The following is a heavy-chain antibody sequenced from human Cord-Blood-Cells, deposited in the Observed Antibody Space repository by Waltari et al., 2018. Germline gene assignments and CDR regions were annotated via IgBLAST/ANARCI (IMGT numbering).Heavy chain of an antibody. CDR1: GGTFSSYA. V-gene: IGHV1-69*06. Sequence: QVQLVQSGAEVKKPGSSVKVSCKASGGTFSSYAISWVRQAPGQGLGWKGGNIPIFGTRNHAQKFQGRGTITAEKSTSTTYMEPRRLRTGDTAVDYWARDSSSSLGGVRPLGQGTLVTVSS. J-gene: IGHJ5*02. D-gene: IGHD6-6*01. CDR3: ARDSSSSLGGVRP. CDR2: NIPIFGTR.